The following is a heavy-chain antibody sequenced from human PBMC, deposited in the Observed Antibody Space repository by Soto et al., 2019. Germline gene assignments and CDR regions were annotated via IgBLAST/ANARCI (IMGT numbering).Heavy chain of an antibody. J-gene: IGHJ4*02. CDR2: ISAYNGNT. V-gene: IGHV1-18*01. Sequence: QVQLVQSGAEVKKPGASVKVSCKASGYTFTSYGISWVRQAPGQGLEWMGWISAYNGNTNYAQKLQGRVTMTTDTSTSTAYMELRSLRSDDTAVYYCARAEMVLNLFQSDIVVVQAASYWGQGTLVTVSS. CDR3: ARAEMVLNLFQSDIVVVQAASY. D-gene: IGHD2-2*01. CDR1: GYTFTSYG.